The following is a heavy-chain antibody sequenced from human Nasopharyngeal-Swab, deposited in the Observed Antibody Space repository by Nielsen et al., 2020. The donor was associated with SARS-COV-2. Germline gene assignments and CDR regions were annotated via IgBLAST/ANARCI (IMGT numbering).Heavy chain of an antibody. CDR1: GFTFDDYA. V-gene: IGHV3-9*01. CDR3: ARDGLDYDFWSAYFMDV. J-gene: IGHJ6*02. Sequence: GGSLRLSCAASGFTFDDYAMHWVRQAPGKGLEWVSGISWNSGSIGYADSVKGRFTISRDNAKNSLYLQMNSLRAEDTAVYYCARDGLDYDFWSAYFMDVWGQGTTVTASS. CDR2: ISWNSGSI. D-gene: IGHD3-3*01.